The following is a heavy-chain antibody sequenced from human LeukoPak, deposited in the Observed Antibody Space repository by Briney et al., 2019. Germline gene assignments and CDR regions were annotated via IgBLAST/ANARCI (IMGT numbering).Heavy chain of an antibody. V-gene: IGHV1-18*01. CDR1: GYTFTSYG. Sequence: ASVKVSCKASGYTFTSYGISWVRQAPGQGLEWMGWTSAYNGNTNYAQKLQGRVTMTTDTSTSTAYMELRSLRSDDTAVYYCARDRGSGSLGPHWYFDLWGRGTLVTVSS. CDR3: ARDRGSGSLGPHWYFDL. J-gene: IGHJ2*01. CDR2: TSAYNGNT. D-gene: IGHD3-10*01.